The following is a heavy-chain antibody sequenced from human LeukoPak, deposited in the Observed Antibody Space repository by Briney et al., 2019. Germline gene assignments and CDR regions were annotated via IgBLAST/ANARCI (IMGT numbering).Heavy chain of an antibody. Sequence: GASVKVSCKASGYTFSSYYVHWVRQAPGQGLEWMAIINPSDGSTSYVQRFQGRVTLTRDTSTNTVYMELSSLRSEDTAIYCCAREPHCSGGSCYFDYWGQGTLVTVSS. D-gene: IGHD2-15*01. CDR1: GYTFSSYY. J-gene: IGHJ4*02. CDR2: INPSDGST. CDR3: AREPHCSGGSCYFDY. V-gene: IGHV1-46*01.